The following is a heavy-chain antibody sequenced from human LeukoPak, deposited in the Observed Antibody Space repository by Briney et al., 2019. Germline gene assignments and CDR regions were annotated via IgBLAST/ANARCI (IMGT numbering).Heavy chain of an antibody. V-gene: IGHV4-39*01. D-gene: IGHD6-6*01. J-gene: IGHJ6*03. CDR2: IYYSGST. CDR3: ARLTEYSSSSGWYYYYMDV. Sequence: SETLSLTCTVSGGSISSSSYYWGWIRQPPGKGLEWIGSIYYSGSTYYNPSLKSRVTISVDTSKNQFSLKLSSVTAADTAVYYCARLTEYSSSSGWYYYYMDVWGTGTTVTVSS. CDR1: GGSISSSSYY.